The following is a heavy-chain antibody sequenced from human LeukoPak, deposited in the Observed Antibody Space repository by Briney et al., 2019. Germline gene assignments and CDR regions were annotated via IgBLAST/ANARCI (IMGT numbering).Heavy chain of an antibody. Sequence: SETLSLTCAVYGGSFSGYYWSWIRQPPGKGLEWIGEINHSGSTNYNPSLKSRVTISVDTSKNQFSLKLSSVTAANTAVYYCARYRIVPLFDYWGQGTLVTVSS. CDR1: GGSFSGYY. V-gene: IGHV4-34*01. CDR3: ARYRIVPLFDY. J-gene: IGHJ4*02. CDR2: INHSGST. D-gene: IGHD1-14*01.